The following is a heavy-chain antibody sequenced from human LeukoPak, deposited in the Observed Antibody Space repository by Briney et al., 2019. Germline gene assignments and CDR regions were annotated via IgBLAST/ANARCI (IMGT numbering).Heavy chain of an antibody. Sequence: SETLSLTCTVSGGSISSDGYHWSWIRQHPGKGLEWIGYIYHSGSTHYNPSLKSRVVISVDTSKNQFSLKLSSVTAADTAVYFCARFGGSGFDLENADYYFDYWGQGILVTVSS. CDR1: GGSISSDGYH. V-gene: IGHV4-31*03. CDR3: ARFGGSGFDLENADYYFDY. CDR2: IYHSGST. J-gene: IGHJ4*02. D-gene: IGHD6-25*01.